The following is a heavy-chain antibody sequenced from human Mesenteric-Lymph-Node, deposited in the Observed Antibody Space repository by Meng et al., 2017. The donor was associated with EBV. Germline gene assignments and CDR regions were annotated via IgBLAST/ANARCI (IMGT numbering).Heavy chain of an antibody. CDR2: VDPEDGET. D-gene: IGHD3-3*01. CDR3: AISQHYTTFYWFDP. V-gene: IGHV1-69-2*01. J-gene: IGHJ5*02. Sequence: EVQMVQSVAEEKMPGATVKIACKVSGYTFTDYHMHWVQQAPGKGLEWMGLVDPEDGETIYAEKFQGRVSITADTSTDTAYMELSSLRSEDTAMYYCAISQHYTTFYWFDPWGQGTLVTVSS. CDR1: GYTFTDYH.